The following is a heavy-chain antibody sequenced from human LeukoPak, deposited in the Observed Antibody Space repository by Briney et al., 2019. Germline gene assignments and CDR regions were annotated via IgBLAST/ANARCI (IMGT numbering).Heavy chain of an antibody. CDR2: IYYSGST. J-gene: IGHJ4*02. CDR1: GGSISSSSYY. CDR3: ARALRNGSGDL. Sequence: SETLSLTCTVSGGSISSSSYYWGWIRQPPGKGLEWIGSIYYSGSTYYNPSLKSRVTISVDTSKNQFSLKLSSVTAADTAVYYCARALRNGSGDLWGQGTLVTVSS. V-gene: IGHV4-39*07. D-gene: IGHD3-10*01.